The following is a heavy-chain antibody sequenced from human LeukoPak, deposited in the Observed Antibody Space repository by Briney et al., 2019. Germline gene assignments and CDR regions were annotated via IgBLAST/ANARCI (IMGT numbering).Heavy chain of an antibody. J-gene: IGHJ3*02. D-gene: IGHD4-17*01. CDR1: GGTFSSFA. CDR3: ARAETTVTTYDAFDI. V-gene: IGHV1-69*05. Sequence: SVKVSCKASGGTFSSFAISWVRQAPGQGLEWMGGIIPIFGTANYAQKFQGRVTITTDESTSTAYMELSSLRSEDTAVYYCARAETTVTTYDAFDIWGQGTMVTVSS. CDR2: IIPIFGTA.